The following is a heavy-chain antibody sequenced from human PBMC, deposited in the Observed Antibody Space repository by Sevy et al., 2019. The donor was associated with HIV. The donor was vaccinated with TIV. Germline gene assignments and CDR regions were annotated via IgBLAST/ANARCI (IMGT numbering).Heavy chain of an antibody. CDR3: AKGLTTGRPKGGFDS. CDR1: GYIFNEYA. J-gene: IGHJ4*02. V-gene: IGHV3-9*01. CDR2: INWNSGSI. D-gene: IGHD2-8*02. Sequence: GGSLRLSCTGSGYIFNEYAMFWVRQAPGKGLEWVSGINWNSGSIGYADSVKGRFTISRDGAKKSLYLQMNSLRPEDTAFYYCAKGLTTGRPKGGFDSWGQGTLVTVSS.